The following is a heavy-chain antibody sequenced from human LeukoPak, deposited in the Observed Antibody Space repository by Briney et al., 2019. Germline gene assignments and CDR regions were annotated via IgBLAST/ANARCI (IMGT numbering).Heavy chain of an antibody. CDR3: AREWRDDILTGPSFFDY. CDR1: GFTFSSDS. CDR2: ISSSSSYI. J-gene: IGHJ4*02. V-gene: IGHV3-21*01. D-gene: IGHD3-9*01. Sequence: GGSLRLSCAASGFTFSSDSMNWVRQAPGEGLEWVSSISSSSSYIYYADSVKGRFTISRDNAKNSLYLQMNSLRAEDTAVYYCAREWRDDILTGPSFFDYWGQGTLVTVSS.